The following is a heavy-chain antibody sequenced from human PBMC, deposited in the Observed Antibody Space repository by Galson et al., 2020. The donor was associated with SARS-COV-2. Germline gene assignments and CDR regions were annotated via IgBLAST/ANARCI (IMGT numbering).Heavy chain of an antibody. V-gene: IGHV4-34*01. J-gene: IGHJ2*01. CDR1: GGSFSGYY. Sequence: SETLSLTCAVYGGSFSGYYWSWIRQPPGKGLEWIGEINHSGSTNYNPSLKSRVTISVDTSKNQFSLKLSSVTAADTAVYYCARGWEGHSKGYFDLWGRGTLVTVSS. CDR3: ARGWEGHSKGYFDL. CDR2: INHSGST. D-gene: IGHD1-26*01.